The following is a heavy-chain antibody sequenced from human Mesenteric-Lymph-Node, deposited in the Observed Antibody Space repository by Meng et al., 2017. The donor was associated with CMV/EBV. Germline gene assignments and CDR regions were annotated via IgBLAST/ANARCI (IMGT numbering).Heavy chain of an antibody. J-gene: IGHJ4*02. V-gene: IGHV3-21*01. Sequence: GESLKISCAASGFTFSSDTMNWVRQPPGKGLEWVSCISSTRGFIYYADSVKGRFTISRDNSKNTLYLQLNSLRAEDAAVYYCARASYFDFWSGLDYWGQGTLVTVSS. CDR1: GFTFSSDT. CDR2: ISSTRGFI. CDR3: ARASYFDFWSGLDY. D-gene: IGHD3-3*01.